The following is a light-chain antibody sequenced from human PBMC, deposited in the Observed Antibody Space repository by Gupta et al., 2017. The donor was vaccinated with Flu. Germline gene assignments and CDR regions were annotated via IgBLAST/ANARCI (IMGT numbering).Light chain of an antibody. CDR1: SLNIRSNN. CDR2: SNN. J-gene: IGLJ1*01. Sequence: QSALTQASSVCGTPGQRVTISCSGSSLNIRSNNVKWYQHFPEAAPKLVIHSNNERPSGFPERFSASKSGTSASLAISGLQSEDEADYYCATWDDSLNGLFVFGTGTKVTVL. V-gene: IGLV1-44*01. CDR3: ATWDDSLNGLFV.